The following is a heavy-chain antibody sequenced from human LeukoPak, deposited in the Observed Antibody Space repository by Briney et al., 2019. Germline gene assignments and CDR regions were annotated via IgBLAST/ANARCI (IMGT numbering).Heavy chain of an antibody. CDR3: VRQVGEGLVEAFDI. J-gene: IGHJ3*02. CDR1: GFTFSTFS. D-gene: IGHD2-8*02. CDR2: ISSSSSTI. V-gene: IGHV3-48*04. Sequence: GGSLRLSCAASGFTFSTFSMNWVRQAPGKGLEWISYISSSSSTIYYADPVKGRFTISRDNAKNSLYLQMNNLRAEDTAVYSCVRQVGEGLVEAFDIWGQGRMVTVSS.